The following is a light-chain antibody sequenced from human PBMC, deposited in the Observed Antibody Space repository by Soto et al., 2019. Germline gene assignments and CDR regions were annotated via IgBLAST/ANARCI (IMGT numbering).Light chain of an antibody. V-gene: IGLV2-14*01. CDR2: DVS. J-gene: IGLJ2*01. CDR3: SSYTSSSTLVV. Sequence: QSALTQPASVSGSAGLSITISCTGASSDVGGYNYVSWYQQQPGKAPKLMIYDVSNRPSGVSNRFSGSKSGNTASLTISGLQAEDEAYYYCSSYTSSSTLVVFGGGTKVTV. CDR1: SSDVGGYNY.